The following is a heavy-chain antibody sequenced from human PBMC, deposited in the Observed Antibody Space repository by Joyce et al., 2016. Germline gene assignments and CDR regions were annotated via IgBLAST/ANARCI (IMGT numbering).Heavy chain of an antibody. J-gene: IGHJ4*02. CDR3: AKHYYDASGHFDY. Sequence: EAQLLESGGGLVQPGGSLRLSCTVSGIPFSTYAMCWVRQAPGKGLEWVSSISGSGGTTFSADSVRGRFTISRDNSKNMLYLQMNTLRAEDTAVYFCAKHYYDASGHFDYWGQGTLVTVSS. V-gene: IGHV3-23*01. CDR2: ISGSGGTT. CDR1: GIPFSTYA. D-gene: IGHD3-22*01.